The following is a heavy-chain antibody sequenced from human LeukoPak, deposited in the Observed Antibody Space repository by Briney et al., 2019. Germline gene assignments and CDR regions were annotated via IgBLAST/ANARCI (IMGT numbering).Heavy chain of an antibody. Sequence: PGGSLRLSCAASGFTFSSYSMNWVRQAPGKGLEWVSSISSSSSYMYYADSVKGRFTISRDNAKNSLYLQMNSLRAEDTAVYYCARDRASGSGSYDAFDIWGQGTMVTVSS. CDR3: ARDRASGSGSYDAFDI. V-gene: IGHV3-21*01. J-gene: IGHJ3*02. CDR1: GFTFSSYS. CDR2: ISSSSSYM. D-gene: IGHD3-10*01.